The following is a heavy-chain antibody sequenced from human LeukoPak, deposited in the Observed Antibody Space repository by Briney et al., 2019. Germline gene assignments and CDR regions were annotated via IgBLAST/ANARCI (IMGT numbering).Heavy chain of an antibody. D-gene: IGHD5-18*01. Sequence: QPGRSLRLSCAASGFTVSSDYMTWVRQAPGKGLEWVSVIYSGGSTYYADSVKGRFTISRDNSKNTVYLQLNNLRVEDTAVYYCARYHTALNYWGQGTLVTASS. V-gene: IGHV3-53*01. CDR1: GFTVSSDY. CDR2: IYSGGST. CDR3: ARYHTALNY. J-gene: IGHJ4*02.